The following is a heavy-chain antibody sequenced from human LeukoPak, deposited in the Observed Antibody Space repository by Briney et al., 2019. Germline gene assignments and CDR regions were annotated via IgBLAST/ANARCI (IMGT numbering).Heavy chain of an antibody. CDR3: ARAVRNQDGYVDY. Sequence: SGTLSLTCAVSGGSISSGNWWSWVRQPPGKGLEWIGEIYHIGSTNYNPSLKSRVTISVDTSKNQFSLKLSSVTAADTAVYYCARAVRNQDGYVDYWGQGTLVTVSS. CDR2: IYHIGST. V-gene: IGHV4-4*02. CDR1: GGSISSGNW. J-gene: IGHJ4*02. D-gene: IGHD1-14*01.